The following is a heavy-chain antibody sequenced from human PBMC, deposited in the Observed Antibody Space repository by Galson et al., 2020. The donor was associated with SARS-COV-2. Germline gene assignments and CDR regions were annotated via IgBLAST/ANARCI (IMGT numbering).Heavy chain of an antibody. J-gene: IGHJ4*02. CDR2: IWYDGSNK. D-gene: IGHD3-3*01. CDR3: ASDILEEVGLGGNFDS. CDR1: GFTFSSYG. Sequence: PGGSLRLSCAASGFTFSSYGMHWVRQAPGKGLEWVADIWYDGSNKYYADSVKGRFTISRDNSKNTLYLQMNSLRAEDTAVYYCASDILEEVGLGGNFDSWGQGTLVPVSS. V-gene: IGHV3-33*01.